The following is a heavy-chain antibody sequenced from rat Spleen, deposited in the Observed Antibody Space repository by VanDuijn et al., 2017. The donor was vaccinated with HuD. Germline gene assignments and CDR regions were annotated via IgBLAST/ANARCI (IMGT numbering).Heavy chain of an antibody. V-gene: IGHV5-7*01. Sequence: EVQLVESGGGLVQPGRSLKLSCAASGFTFSDYNMAWVRQAPKKGLEWVATIIYEGSSTYYRDSVKGRFTISRDNAKSTLYLQMNSLRSEDTATYYCAKEARIGDVMDAWGQGASVTVSS. CDR2: IIYEGSST. D-gene: IGHD4-3*01. CDR1: GFTFSDYN. J-gene: IGHJ4*01. CDR3: AKEARIGDVMDA.